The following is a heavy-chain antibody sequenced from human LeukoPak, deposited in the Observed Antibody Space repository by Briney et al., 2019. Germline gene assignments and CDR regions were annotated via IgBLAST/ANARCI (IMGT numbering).Heavy chain of an antibody. D-gene: IGHD3-9*01. CDR1: GFTFSSYS. J-gene: IGHJ4*02. CDR2: ISSSSNYI. V-gene: IGHV3-21*01. CDR3: ARAFYDFLTGYPAYFDY. Sequence: GGSLRLSCAASGFTFSSYSMTWVRQAPGKGLEWVSFISSSSNYIYYADSVKGRFTISRDNAKNSLYLQMNSLRAEDTAVYYCARAFYDFLTGYPAYFDYWGQGTLVTVSS.